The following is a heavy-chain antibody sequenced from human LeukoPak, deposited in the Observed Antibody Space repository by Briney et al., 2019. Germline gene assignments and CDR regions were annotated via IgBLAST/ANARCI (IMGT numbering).Heavy chain of an antibody. V-gene: IGHV1-18*01. Sequence: VASVKVSCKASGYTFTSYGISWVRQAPGQGLEWMGWISAYNGNTNYAQKLQGRVTMTTDTSTSTAYMELSSLRSEDTAVYYCARDSSSWWHEYNWFDPWGQGTLVTVSS. CDR1: GYTFTSYG. CDR3: ARDSSSWWHEYNWFDP. D-gene: IGHD6-13*01. CDR2: ISAYNGNT. J-gene: IGHJ5*02.